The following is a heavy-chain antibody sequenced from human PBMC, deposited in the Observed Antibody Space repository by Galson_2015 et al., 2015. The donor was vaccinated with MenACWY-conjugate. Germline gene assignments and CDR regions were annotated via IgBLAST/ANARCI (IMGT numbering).Heavy chain of an antibody. D-gene: IGHD3-22*01. CDR1: GGTFSGYA. J-gene: IGHJ6*02. CDR2: IIPILGIA. V-gene: IGHV1-69*04. CDR3: ATSPYYYDSSGYYYGGWYYGMDV. Sequence: SVKVSCKASGGTFSGYAISWVRQAPGQGLEWMGRIIPILGIANYAQKFQGRVTITADKSTSTAYMELGSLRSEDTAVYYCATSPYYYDSSGYYYGGWYYGMDVWGQGTTVTVSS.